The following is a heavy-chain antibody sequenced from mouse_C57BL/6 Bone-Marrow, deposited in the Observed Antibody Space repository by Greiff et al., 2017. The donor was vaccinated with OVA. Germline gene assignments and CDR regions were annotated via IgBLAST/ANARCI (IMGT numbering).Heavy chain of an antibody. D-gene: IGHD2-5*01. Sequence: EVMLVESGGGLVQPKGSLKLSCAASGFSFNTYAMNWVRQAPGKGLEWVVRIRSKSNNYATYYADSVKDRFTISRDDSESMLYLQMNNMKTEDTSEDYYVGQYYSNLGYWGQGTLVTVSA. CDR1: GFSFNTYA. V-gene: IGHV10-1*01. CDR2: IRSKSNNYAT. CDR3: VGQYYSNLGY. J-gene: IGHJ3*01.